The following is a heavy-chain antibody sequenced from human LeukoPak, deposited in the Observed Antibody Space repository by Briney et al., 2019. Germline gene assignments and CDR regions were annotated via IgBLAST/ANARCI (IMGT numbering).Heavy chain of an antibody. CDR1: GFTVSSNY. CDR2: IYSGGST. D-gene: IGHD6-19*01. Sequence: GGSLRLSCAASGFTVSSNYMSWVRQAPGKGLEWVSVIYSGGSTYYADSVKGRYTISRDNSNNTLYLQMHGLRPDDTAVYYCARDPSGTRYYFDYWGQGTLVTVSS. J-gene: IGHJ4*02. CDR3: ARDPSGTRYYFDY. V-gene: IGHV3-53*01.